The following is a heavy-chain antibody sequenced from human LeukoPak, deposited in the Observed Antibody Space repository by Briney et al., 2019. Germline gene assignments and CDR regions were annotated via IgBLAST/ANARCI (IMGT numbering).Heavy chain of an antibody. J-gene: IGHJ5*02. CDR3: ARDFGGWRNDWFDP. Sequence: GASVKVSCKASGYIFTDYYMHWVRQAPGQELGWMGRINPNSGGTNYAQKFQGRVTMTRDTSISTAYMELSRLRSDDTAVYYCARDFGGWRNDWFDPWGQGTLVTVSS. CDR2: INPNSGGT. D-gene: IGHD3-3*01. CDR1: GYIFTDYY. V-gene: IGHV1-2*06.